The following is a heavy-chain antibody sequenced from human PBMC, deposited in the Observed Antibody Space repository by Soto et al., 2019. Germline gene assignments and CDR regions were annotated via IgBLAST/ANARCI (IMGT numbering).Heavy chain of an antibody. CDR3: ARDCWARRYSSGKGQCYYGMDV. CDR1: GFTFSSYG. Sequence: PGGALRLSCSASGFTFSSYGMHWVRQAPGKWLEWVAVVLYDGSNKYYADSVKGRFTISRYNSKNTLYLQMNSLRAEDTAVYYCARDCWARRYSSGKGQCYYGMDVWGQGTTVTVSS. J-gene: IGHJ6*02. CDR2: VLYDGSNK. D-gene: IGHD6-19*01. V-gene: IGHV3-33*01.